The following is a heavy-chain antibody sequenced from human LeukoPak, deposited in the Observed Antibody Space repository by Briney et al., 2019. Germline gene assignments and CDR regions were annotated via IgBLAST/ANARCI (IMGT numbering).Heavy chain of an antibody. D-gene: IGHD3-10*01. Sequence: GASVKVSCKASGGTFSNYAFSWVRQAPGQGLEWMGRIIPILGIANYAQKFQGRVTITADKSTSTAYMELSSLRSEDTAVYYCASVITMVRGVIIDYYYYGMDVWGQGTTVTVSS. J-gene: IGHJ6*02. V-gene: IGHV1-69*04. CDR3: ASVITMVRGVIIDYYYYGMDV. CDR2: IIPILGIA. CDR1: GGTFSNYA.